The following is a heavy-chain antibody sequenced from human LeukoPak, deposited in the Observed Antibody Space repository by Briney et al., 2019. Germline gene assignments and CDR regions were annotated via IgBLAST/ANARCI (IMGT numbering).Heavy chain of an antibody. V-gene: IGHV1-2*02. CDR2: INPNSGGT. CDR1: GYTFTGYY. Sequence: ASVKVSCKASGYTFTGYYMHWVRQAPGQGLEWMGWINPNSGGTKYAQKLYGRVTMTRHTSISTAYMELSRLRSDDTAVYYCARSKGHDAFDIWGQGTMVTVSS. D-gene: IGHD5/OR15-5a*01. J-gene: IGHJ3*02. CDR3: ARSKGHDAFDI.